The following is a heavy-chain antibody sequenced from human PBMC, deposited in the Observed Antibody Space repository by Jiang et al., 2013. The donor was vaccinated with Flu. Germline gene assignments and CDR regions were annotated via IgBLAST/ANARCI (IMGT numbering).Heavy chain of an antibody. CDR3: ARFGYGDFVDWFDP. J-gene: IGHJ5*02. CDR1: GFSLSTSGVGR. Sequence: KPTQTLTLTCTFSGFSLSTSGVGRGAGVRQPPGKALEWLALLYWDDIERYSPFLKNRLTITKDASQRHVVLTVTNMDPLDTATYYCARFGYGDFVDWFDPWGQGILVTVSS. CDR2: LYWDDIE. D-gene: IGHD4-17*01. V-gene: IGHV2-5*02.